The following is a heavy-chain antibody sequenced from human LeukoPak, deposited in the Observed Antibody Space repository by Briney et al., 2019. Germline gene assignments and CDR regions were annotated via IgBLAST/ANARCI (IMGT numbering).Heavy chain of an antibody. J-gene: IGHJ5*02. CDR2: IRHDGSLI. Sequence: PGGSLRLSCVASGFSFKTDGMHWVRQAPGKGLEWVAHIRHDGSLIYYSQSAKGRFTISRDNSKNTLYLQMNSLRSDDTAVYYCTRGDGYGSNMRLPKFNWFDPWGQGPLVTVSS. CDR3: TRGDGYGSNMRLPKFNWFDP. CDR1: GFSFKTDG. D-gene: IGHD4-17*01. V-gene: IGHV3-30*02.